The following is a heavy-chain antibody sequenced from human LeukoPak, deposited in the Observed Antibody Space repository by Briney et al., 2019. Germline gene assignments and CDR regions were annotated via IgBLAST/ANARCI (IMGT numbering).Heavy chain of an antibody. CDR3: ARLRRDINDWYADDC. Sequence: SETLSLTCSVSGGSVNTYYWSWIRQSAGKGLEWIGRITITEGTNYNPSLKSRVSMSVDASKNQVSLKLGSVTAADTAVYYCARLRRDINDWYADDCWGQGTLVTVSS. CDR2: ITITEGT. V-gene: IGHV4-4*07. CDR1: GGSVNTYY. J-gene: IGHJ4*02. D-gene: IGHD6-19*01.